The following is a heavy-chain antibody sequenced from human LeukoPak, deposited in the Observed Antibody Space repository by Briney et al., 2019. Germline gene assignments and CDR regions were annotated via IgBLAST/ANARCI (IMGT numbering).Heavy chain of an antibody. CDR2: ISSNGGST. CDR3: ARDPQGLFGVPAAMTPAAYFDY. V-gene: IGHV3-64*01. Sequence: GGSLRLSCAASGFTFSSYAMHWVRQAPGKGLEYVSAISSNGGSTYYANSVKGRFTISRDNSKNTLYLQMGSLRAEDMAVYYCARDPQGLFGVPAAMTPAAYFDYWGQGTLVTVSS. J-gene: IGHJ4*02. CDR1: GFTFSSYA. D-gene: IGHD2-2*01.